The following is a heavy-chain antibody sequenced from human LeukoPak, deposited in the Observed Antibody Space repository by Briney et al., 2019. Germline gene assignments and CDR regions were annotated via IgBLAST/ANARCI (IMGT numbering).Heavy chain of an antibody. Sequence: GGSLRLSCAASGFTFSSYGMHWVRQAPGKGLEWVAVISYDGSNKYYADSVKGRFTTSRDNSKNTLYLQMNSLRAEDTAVYYCAKSLWQQLIQRTTLDNWGQGTLVTVSS. V-gene: IGHV3-30*18. CDR1: GFTFSSYG. CDR3: AKSLWQQLIQRTTLDN. J-gene: IGHJ4*02. CDR2: ISYDGSNK. D-gene: IGHD6-13*01.